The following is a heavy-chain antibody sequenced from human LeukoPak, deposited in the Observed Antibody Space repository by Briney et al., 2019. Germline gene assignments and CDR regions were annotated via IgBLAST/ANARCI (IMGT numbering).Heavy chain of an antibody. CDR1: GYTFTSYG. CDR3: ARDVGATEGGSMRVFHI. CDR2: ITAYNGNR. J-gene: IGHJ3*02. V-gene: IGHV1-18*01. Sequence: GASVKVSCKASGYTFTSYGISWVRQAPGQGLEWVGWITAYNGNRNYAQILQGRVSMTTDTSTRTAYMELRSLRSDDPALYYCARDVGATEGGSMRVFHIWGQGTLVTVSS. D-gene: IGHD1-26*01.